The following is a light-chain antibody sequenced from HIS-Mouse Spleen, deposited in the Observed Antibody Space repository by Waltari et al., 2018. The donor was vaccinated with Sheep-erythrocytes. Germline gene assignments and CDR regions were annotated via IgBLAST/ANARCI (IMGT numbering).Light chain of an antibody. J-gene: IGLJ2*01. V-gene: IGLV2-11*01. CDR1: SSDVGGYHY. CDR2: DVS. Sequence: QSALTQPRSVSGSPGPSVTISCTGTSSDVGGYHYLSWYQQHPGKAPKLMIYDVSKRPSGVPDRFSGSKSGNTASLTISGLQAEDEADYYCCSYAGSYTFVVFGGGTKLTVL. CDR3: CSYAGSYTFVV.